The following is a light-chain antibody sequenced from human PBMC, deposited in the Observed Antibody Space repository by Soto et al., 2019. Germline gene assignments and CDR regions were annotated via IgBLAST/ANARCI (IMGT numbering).Light chain of an antibody. CDR1: RSVSSN. CDR3: QQYNNWPPYT. J-gene: IGKJ2*01. Sequence: EIVMTQSPATLSVSPGERATLSCRASRSVSSNLAWYQQKPGQAPRLLMYGASTRATGIPARFSGSGSGTEFTLTISSLQSEDLAVYYCQQYNNWPPYTFGQGTKVDIK. CDR2: GAS. V-gene: IGKV3-15*01.